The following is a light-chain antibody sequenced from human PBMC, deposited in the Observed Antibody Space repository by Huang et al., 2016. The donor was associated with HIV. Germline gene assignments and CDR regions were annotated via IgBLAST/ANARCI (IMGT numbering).Light chain of an antibody. CDR1: QSLLHSDGKTY. J-gene: IGKJ4*01. V-gene: IGKV2-29*02. CDR3: MQGIHLSSP. CDR2: EVS. Sequence: DIILSQTPLSLSVTAGQPASISCKSSQSLLHSDGKTYLYWYVQKAGHSPQLLMYEVSNRFSGVPERFSGSGSGTSFTLMIRRVEAEDVGVYYCMQGIHLSSPFGGGTKIEI.